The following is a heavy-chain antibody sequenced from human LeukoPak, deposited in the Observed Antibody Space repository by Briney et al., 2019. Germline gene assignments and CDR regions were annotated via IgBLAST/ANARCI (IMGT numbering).Heavy chain of an antibody. CDR1: GFTVSSNY. J-gene: IGHJ4*02. CDR3: TRDFLGGSPAGSNY. Sequence: GGSLRLSCAASGFTVSSNYMSWVRQAPGKGLEWVSVIYSGGSTYYADSVKGRFTISRDNSKNTLYLQMNSLKTEDTAVYYCTRDFLGGSPAGSNYWGQGTLVTVSS. D-gene: IGHD2-15*01. CDR2: IYSGGST. V-gene: IGHV3-53*01.